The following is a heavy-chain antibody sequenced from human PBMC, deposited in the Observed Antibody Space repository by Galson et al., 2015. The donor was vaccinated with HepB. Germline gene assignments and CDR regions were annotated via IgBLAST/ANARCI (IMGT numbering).Heavy chain of an antibody. J-gene: IGHJ5*02. V-gene: IGHV4-61*02. Sequence: TLSLTCTVSGGSISSGTYYWSWIRQPAGKGLEWIGRIYPSGSTNYNPSLKSRVTMSLDTSKNHFSLRLSSVTAADTAVYFCAGEKNYYDSSGVSFSFWFDPWGQGTQVTVSS. CDR2: IYPSGST. D-gene: IGHD3-22*01. CDR3: AGEKNYYDSSGVSFSFWFDP. CDR1: GGSISSGTYY.